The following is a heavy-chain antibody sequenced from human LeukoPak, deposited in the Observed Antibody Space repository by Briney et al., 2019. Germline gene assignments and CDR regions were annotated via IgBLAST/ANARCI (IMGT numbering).Heavy chain of an antibody. V-gene: IGHV3-74*03. D-gene: IGHD5-12*01. J-gene: IGHJ5*02. Sequence: QPGGSLRLSCVGSGFTISNHWMHWVRQAPGTGLMWVSRIHPDGRITTYADSVKGRFTISRDNAKNTLYLQMNSLRAEDTAVYYCAPQQAYSPYNWFDPWGQGTLVTVSS. CDR3: APQQAYSPYNWFDP. CDR2: IHPDGRIT. CDR1: GFTISNHW.